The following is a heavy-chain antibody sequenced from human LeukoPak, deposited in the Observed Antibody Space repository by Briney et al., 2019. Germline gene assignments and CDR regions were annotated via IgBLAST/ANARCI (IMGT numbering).Heavy chain of an antibody. CDR2: ISYNGANR. D-gene: IGHD6-25*01. CDR3: ARDLYGIAAAGGTFDI. J-gene: IGHJ3*02. CDR1: RFAFNTYA. V-gene: IGHV3-30-3*01. Sequence: PGGSLRLSCAASRFAFNTYAIHWVRQAPGKGLEWVAVISYNGANRYCTDAVKGRFTISRDNSKNTLYLQMDSLRAEDTAMYYCARDLYGIAAAGGTFDIWGQGTMVTVSS.